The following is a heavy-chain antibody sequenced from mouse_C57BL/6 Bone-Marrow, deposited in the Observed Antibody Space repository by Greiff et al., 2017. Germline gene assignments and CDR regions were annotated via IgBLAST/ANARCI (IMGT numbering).Heavy chain of an antibody. J-gene: IGHJ4*01. V-gene: IGHV2-9-1*01. CDR3: ARTPYAMDY. CDR2: IWPGGGT. Sequence: VQLVESGPGLVAPSQSLSITCTVSGFSLTSYAISWVRQPPGTGLEWLGVIWPGGGTNYNSALKSRLSISKDNSKSQVFLKMNSLQTDDTARYYCARTPYAMDYWGQGTSVTVSS. CDR1: GFSLTSYA.